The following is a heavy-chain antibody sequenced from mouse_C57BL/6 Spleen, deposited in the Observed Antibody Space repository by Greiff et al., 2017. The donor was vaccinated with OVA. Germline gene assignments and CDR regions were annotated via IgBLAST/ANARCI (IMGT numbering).Heavy chain of an antibody. V-gene: IGHV3-6*01. D-gene: IGHD2-4*01. Sequence: EVQLVESGPGLVKPSQSLSLTCSVTGYSITSGYYWNWIRQFPGNKLEWMGYISYDGSNNYNPSLKNRISITRDTSKNQFFLKLNSVTTEDTATYYCARKIYYDYDAWFAYWGQGTLVTVSA. J-gene: IGHJ3*01. CDR3: ARKIYYDYDAWFAY. CDR1: GYSITSGYY. CDR2: ISYDGSN.